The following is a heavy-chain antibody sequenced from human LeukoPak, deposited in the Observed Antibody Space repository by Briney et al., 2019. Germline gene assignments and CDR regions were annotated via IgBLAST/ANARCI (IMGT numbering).Heavy chain of an antibody. Sequence: PGGPLRLSCAASGFPFSSHSMIWVRQAPGKGLEWVSSISSSSSYIYYADSVKGRFTISRDKATNSLYLEMYSLRAHGTAVVYCARKWIQLGWADYWDQGNLVTVSS. CDR1: GFPFSSHS. CDR2: ISSSSSYI. J-gene: IGHJ4*02. D-gene: IGHD5-18*01. CDR3: ARKWIQLGWADY. V-gene: IGHV3-21*01.